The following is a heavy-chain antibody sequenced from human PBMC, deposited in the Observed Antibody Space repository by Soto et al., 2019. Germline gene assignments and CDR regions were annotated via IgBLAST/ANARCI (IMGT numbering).Heavy chain of an antibody. CDR1: DGSRTSRGSY. CDR2: IYYSGST. CDR3: ARVFVGGTLYAYDPDVFDI. J-gene: IGHJ3*02. V-gene: IGHV4-31*02. Sequence: TVADGSRTSRGSYRSRKNKNPGKGLEWIGYIYYSGSTYYNPSLKSRVTISVDTSKNQFSLKLSSVTAADTAVYYCARVFVGGTLYAYDPDVFDIWGHGTTVTVSS. D-gene: IGHD1-26*01.